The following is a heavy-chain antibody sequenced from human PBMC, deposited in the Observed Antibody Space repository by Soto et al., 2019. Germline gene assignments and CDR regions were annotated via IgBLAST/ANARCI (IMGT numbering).Heavy chain of an antibody. J-gene: IGHJ4*02. V-gene: IGHV1-69*02. CDR1: GGTFSSYT. Sequence: QVQLVQSGAEVKKPGSSVKVSCKASGGTFSSYTISWVRQAPGQGLEWMGRIIPILGIANYAQKFQGRVTITADKSTSTPYMELSSLRSEDTAVYYCARSLNDKFGELLGYWGQGTLVTVSS. D-gene: IGHD3-10*01. CDR2: IIPILGIA. CDR3: ARSLNDKFGELLGY.